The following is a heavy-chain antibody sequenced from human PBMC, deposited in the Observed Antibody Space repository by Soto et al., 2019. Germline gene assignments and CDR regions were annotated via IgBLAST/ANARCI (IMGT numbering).Heavy chain of an antibody. V-gene: IGHV4-59*08. J-gene: IGHJ4*02. CDR2: IYYSGST. CDR3: ASNYDILTGYFDY. D-gene: IGHD3-9*01. CDR1: GGSISSYY. Sequence: SETLSLTCTVSGGSISSYYWSWIRQPPGKGLEWIGYIYYSGSTNYNPSLKSRVTISVDTSKNQFSLKLSSVTAADTAVYYCASNYDILTGYFDYWGQGTLVTVSS.